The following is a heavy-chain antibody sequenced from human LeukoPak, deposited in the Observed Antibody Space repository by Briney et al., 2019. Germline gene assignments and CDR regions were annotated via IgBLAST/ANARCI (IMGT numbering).Heavy chain of an antibody. V-gene: IGHV1-18*01. CDR1: GYSFVLYG. Sequence: ASVKVSCKASGYSFVLYGISWVRQAPGQGPEWMGWISTYNGNTNYAQKLQGRVTITTDTSTSTAYMELRSLRSDDTAVYFCARGYSSSWFVFDYWGQGTLVTVSS. J-gene: IGHJ4*02. CDR3: ARGYSSSWFVFDY. CDR2: ISTYNGNT. D-gene: IGHD6-13*01.